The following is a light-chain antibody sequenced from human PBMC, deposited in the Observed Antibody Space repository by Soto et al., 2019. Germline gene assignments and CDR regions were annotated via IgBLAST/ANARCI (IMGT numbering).Light chain of an antibody. J-gene: IGLJ3*02. CDR3: SSYTTSSTWV. Sequence: QSALTQPASVSGSPGQSITISCTGTSSDVGGYGYVSWYQQHPDKAPKLMIYEVINRPSGVSDRFSGSKSGNTASLTISGLQAEDEADYYCSSYTTSSTWVFGGGTQLTVL. V-gene: IGLV2-14*01. CDR2: EVI. CDR1: SSDVGGYGY.